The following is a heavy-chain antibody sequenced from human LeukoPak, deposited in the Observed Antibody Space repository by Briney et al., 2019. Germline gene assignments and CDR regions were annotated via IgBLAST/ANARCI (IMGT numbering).Heavy chain of an antibody. D-gene: IGHD2-8*01. J-gene: IGHJ4*02. CDR1: GFTFSSFA. V-gene: IGHV3-23*01. CDR3: VSDPHCSNAPCRSPSSDD. Sequence: GGSVRLSCAASGFTFSSFAMSWVRQAPGQGLEWVSGISAGGDATYYADSAKGRFTFSRDTSENTLFLQMNNLRAEDTAVYFCVSDPHCSNAPCRSPSSDDWGPGSLVSDS. CDR2: ISAGGDAT.